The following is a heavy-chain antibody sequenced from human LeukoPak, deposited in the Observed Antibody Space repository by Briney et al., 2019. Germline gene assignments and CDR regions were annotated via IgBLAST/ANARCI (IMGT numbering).Heavy chain of an antibody. V-gene: IGHV3-30*04. CDR1: GFTFSSYA. CDR2: ISYDGSNK. CDR3: ARDRQLDYYYYGMDV. J-gene: IGHJ6*04. D-gene: IGHD1-1*01. Sequence: GRSLRLSCAASGFTFSSYAMHWVRQAPGKGLEWVAVISYDGSNKYYADSVKGRFTISRDNSKNPLYLQMNSLRAEDTAVYYCARDRQLDYYYYGMDVWGKGTTVTVSS.